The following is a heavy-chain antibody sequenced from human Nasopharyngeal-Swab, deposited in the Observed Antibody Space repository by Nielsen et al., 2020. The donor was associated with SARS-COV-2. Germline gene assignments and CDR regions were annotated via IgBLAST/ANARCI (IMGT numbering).Heavy chain of an antibody. CDR1: GYTFTSYG. Sequence: ASVKVSCKASGYTFTSYGISWVRQAPGQGLEWMGWISAYNGNTNYAQKLQGRVTMTTDTSTSTAYMELRSLRSDDTAVYYCASNPLYCSSTSCYHDPFDIWGQGTMVTVSS. V-gene: IGHV1-18*01. CDR3: ASNPLYCSSTSCYHDPFDI. CDR2: ISAYNGNT. D-gene: IGHD2-2*01. J-gene: IGHJ3*02.